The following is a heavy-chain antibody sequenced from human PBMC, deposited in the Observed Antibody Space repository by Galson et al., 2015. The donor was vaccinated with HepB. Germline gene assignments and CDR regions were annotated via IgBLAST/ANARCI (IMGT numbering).Heavy chain of an antibody. V-gene: IGHV1-69*06. D-gene: IGHD2-15*01. CDR3: ASRFSANYFDY. CDR1: GGTFSSYA. CDR2: IIPIFGTA. Sequence: SVKVSCKASGGTFSSYAISWVRQAPGQGLEWMGGIIPIFGTANYAQKFQGRVTITADKSTSTAYMELSSLRSEDTAVYYCASRFSANYFDYWGQGTLVTVSS. J-gene: IGHJ4*02.